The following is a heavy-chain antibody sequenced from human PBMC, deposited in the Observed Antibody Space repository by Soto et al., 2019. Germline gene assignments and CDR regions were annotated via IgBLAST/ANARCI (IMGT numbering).Heavy chain of an antibody. D-gene: IGHD1-26*01. V-gene: IGHV4-34*01. CDR2: INHSGST. Sequence: QVQLQQWGAGRLKPSETLSLTCAVYGGSFSGYYWSWIRQPPGKGLEWIGEINHSGSTNYNPSLKSRVTISVDTSKNQFSLKLSSGTAADTAVYYCAREGSRGLANWGQGTMVNVSS. CDR1: GGSFSGYY. J-gene: IGHJ3*01. CDR3: AREGSRGLAN.